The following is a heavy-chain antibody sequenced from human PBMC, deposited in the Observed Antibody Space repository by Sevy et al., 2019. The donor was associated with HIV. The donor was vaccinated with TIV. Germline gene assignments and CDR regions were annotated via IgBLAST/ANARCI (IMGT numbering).Heavy chain of an antibody. V-gene: IGHV5-51*01. CDR3: TRCRGDGYNEFDY. J-gene: IGHJ4*02. CDR1: GYTFTSYW. Sequence: GESLKISCKGSGYTFTSYWIGWVRQMPGKGLEWMGIIYPGDSDIRYSPSFQGQVTISADKSINTAFLQWSSLKASGTAIYYCTRCRGDGYNEFDYWGQGTLVTVSS. D-gene: IGHD3-10*01. CDR2: IYPGDSDI.